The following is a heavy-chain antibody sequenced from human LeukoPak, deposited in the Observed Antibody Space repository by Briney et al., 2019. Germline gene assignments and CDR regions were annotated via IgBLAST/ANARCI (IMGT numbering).Heavy chain of an antibody. D-gene: IGHD3-22*01. Sequence: GGSLRLSCEASGFNFNTYSMAWVRQAPGKGLEWVSIISRASESIFYADSVKGRFTISRDNSKNTLYLQMNSLRAEDTAVYYCAKDLTSGYPNWFDPWGQGTLVTVSS. V-gene: IGHV3-21*04. CDR2: ISRASESI. J-gene: IGHJ5*02. CDR1: GFNFNTYS. CDR3: AKDLTSGYPNWFDP.